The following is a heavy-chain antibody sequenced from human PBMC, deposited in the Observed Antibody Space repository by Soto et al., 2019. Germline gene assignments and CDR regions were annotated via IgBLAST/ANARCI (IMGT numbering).Heavy chain of an antibody. CDR3: AKANSFYCSRTSCYAYYCDY. Sequence: EVQLLESGGGLVQPGGSLRLSCAASGFTFSNYAMSWLRQAPGKGLEWVSSISGSGGSTYYVDSVKGRFTISRDNSKNTLYLQVNSLRVEDTAVYYCAKANSFYCSRTSCYAYYCDYWGQGTLVTVSS. J-gene: IGHJ4*02. V-gene: IGHV3-23*01. D-gene: IGHD2-2*01. CDR1: GFTFSNYA. CDR2: ISGSGGST.